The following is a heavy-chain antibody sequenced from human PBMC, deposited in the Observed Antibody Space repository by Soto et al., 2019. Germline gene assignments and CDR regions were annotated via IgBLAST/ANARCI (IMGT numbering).Heavy chain of an antibody. CDR1: GYTFTVYY. CDR2: INPNSGGT. CDR3: ARETFPGYYYDSSGSYGMDV. V-gene: IGHV1-2*02. Sequence: GASVKVSCKASGYTFTVYYVHCVRQSPLQGLEWMGWINPNSGGTNYAQKFQGRVTMTRDTSISTAYMELSRLRFDDTAVYYCARETFPGYYYDSSGSYGMDVWGQGTTVTVSS. J-gene: IGHJ6*02. D-gene: IGHD3-22*01.